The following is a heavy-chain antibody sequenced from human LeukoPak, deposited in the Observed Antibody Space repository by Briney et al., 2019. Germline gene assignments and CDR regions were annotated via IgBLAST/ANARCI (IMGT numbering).Heavy chain of an antibody. D-gene: IGHD3-10*01. V-gene: IGHV4-34*01. J-gene: IGHJ2*01. CDR2: INHSGST. CDR3: ARDRSGWYFDL. CDR1: GGSFRGYY. Sequence: PSETLSLTCAVYGGSFRGYYWSWIRQPPGKGLEWIGEINHSGSTNYNPSLKSRVTISVDTSKNQFSLKLSSVTAADTAVYYCARDRSGWYFDLWGRGTLVTVSS.